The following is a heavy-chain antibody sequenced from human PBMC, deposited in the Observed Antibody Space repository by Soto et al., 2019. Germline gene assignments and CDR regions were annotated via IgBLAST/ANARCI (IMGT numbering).Heavy chain of an antibody. CDR3: ARDIKIAARPGYYFDY. CDR1: GFTFSSYG. Sequence: GGSLRLSCAASGFTFSSYGMHWVRQAPGKGLEWVAVIWYDGSNKYYADSVKGRFTISRDNSKNTLYLQMNSLRAEDTAVYYCARDIKIAARPGYYFDYWGQGTLVTVSS. CDR2: IWYDGSNK. J-gene: IGHJ4*02. V-gene: IGHV3-33*01. D-gene: IGHD6-6*01.